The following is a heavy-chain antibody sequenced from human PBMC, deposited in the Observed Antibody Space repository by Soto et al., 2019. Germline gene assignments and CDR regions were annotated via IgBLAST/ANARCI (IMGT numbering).Heavy chain of an antibody. Sequence: ASVKVSCKASGYTFTSYDINWVRQATGQGLEWMGWMNPNSGNTGYAQKFQGRVTMTRNTSISTAYMELSSLRSEDTAVYYCARTSLYNWNDMDYYYYMDVWGKGTTVTVSS. CDR2: MNPNSGNT. V-gene: IGHV1-8*01. J-gene: IGHJ6*03. CDR1: GYTFTSYD. CDR3: ARTSLYNWNDMDYYYYMDV. D-gene: IGHD1-1*01.